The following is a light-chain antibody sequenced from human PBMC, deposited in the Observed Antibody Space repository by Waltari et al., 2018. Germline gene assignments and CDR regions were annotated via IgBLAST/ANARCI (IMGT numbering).Light chain of an antibody. Sequence: DIQMTQSPSSVSASVGDTVTITCRASQGISIWLAWYQQKPGRTPDLLIYAASSLQSGVPSRFSGSGSGTDFTFTISSLQPEDIATYYCQQYDNLPRTFGGGTKVEIK. J-gene: IGKJ4*01. V-gene: IGKV1-12*01. CDR2: AAS. CDR1: QGISIW. CDR3: QQYDNLPRT.